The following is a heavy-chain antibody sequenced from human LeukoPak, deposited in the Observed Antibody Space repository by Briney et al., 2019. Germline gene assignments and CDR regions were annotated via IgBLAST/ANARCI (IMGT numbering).Heavy chain of an antibody. CDR1: GYTFTGYY. D-gene: IGHD2-2*01. CDR2: ISPTSGGT. Sequence: ASVKVSCKASGYTFTGYYMHWVRQAPGQGLEWMGWISPTSGGTNYAQKFQGRVTMTRDTSISTAYMELSRLRSEDTAVYYCARVVNPTYCSSPRCYWKGWFDPWGQGTLVTVSS. CDR3: ARVVNPTYCSSPRCYWKGWFDP. V-gene: IGHV1-2*02. J-gene: IGHJ5*02.